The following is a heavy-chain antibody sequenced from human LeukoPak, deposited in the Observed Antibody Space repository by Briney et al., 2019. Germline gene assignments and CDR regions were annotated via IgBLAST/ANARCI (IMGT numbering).Heavy chain of an antibody. CDR3: ARAFGLTDY. D-gene: IGHD3/OR15-3a*01. Sequence: PGGSLRLSCSASGFTFNSYVMHWVRQAPGKGLEYVSAISSNGGSTYYADSVKGRFTISRDNSKNTLYLQMSSLRGEDTAVYYCARAFGLTDYWGQGTLVTVSS. CDR1: GFTFNSYV. CDR2: ISSNGGST. J-gene: IGHJ4*02. V-gene: IGHV3-64D*09.